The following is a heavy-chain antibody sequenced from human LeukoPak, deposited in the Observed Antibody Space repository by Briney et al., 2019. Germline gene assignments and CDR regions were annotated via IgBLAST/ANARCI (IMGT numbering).Heavy chain of an antibody. Sequence: PSETLSLTCAVYGGSFSGYYWSWIRQPPGKGLEWIGEINHSGSTNYNPSLKSRVTISVNTSKNQFSLKLSSVTAADTAVYYCASEGNWGSYDYWGQGTLVTVSS. CDR3: ASEGNWGSYDY. J-gene: IGHJ4*02. CDR1: GGSFSGYY. V-gene: IGHV4-34*01. CDR2: INHSGST. D-gene: IGHD7-27*01.